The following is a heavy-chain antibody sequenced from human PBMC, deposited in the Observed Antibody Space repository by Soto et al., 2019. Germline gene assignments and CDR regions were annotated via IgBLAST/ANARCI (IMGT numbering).Heavy chain of an antibody. CDR3: ARDMEAVAGQDYYYYGMDV. J-gene: IGHJ6*02. CDR1: GGTFSSYA. V-gene: IGHV1-69*13. CDR2: IIPIFGTA. D-gene: IGHD6-19*01. Sequence: GASVKVSCKASGGTFSSYAISWVRQAPGQGLEWMGGIIPIFGTANYAQKFQGRVTITADESTSTAYMELSSLRSEDTAVYYCARDMEAVAGQDYYYYGMDVWGQGTTVTVSS.